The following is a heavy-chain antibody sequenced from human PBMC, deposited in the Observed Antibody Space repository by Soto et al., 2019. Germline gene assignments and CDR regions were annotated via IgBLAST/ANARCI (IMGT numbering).Heavy chain of an antibody. V-gene: IGHV1-46*01. Sequence: ASVKVSCKASGYTFTSYYMHWVRQAPGQGLGWMGIINPSGGSTSYAQKFQGRVTMTRDTSTSTVYMELSSLRSEDTAVYYCAMVPPREDAFDIWGQGTMVTVSS. D-gene: IGHD3-10*01. CDR3: AMVPPREDAFDI. CDR1: GYTFTSYY. CDR2: INPSGGST. J-gene: IGHJ3*02.